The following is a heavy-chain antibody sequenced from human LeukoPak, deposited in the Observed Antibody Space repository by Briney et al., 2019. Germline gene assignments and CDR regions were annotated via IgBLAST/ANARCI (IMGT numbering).Heavy chain of an antibody. CDR1: GFTFSSYE. CDR2: ISSSGTTI. J-gene: IGHJ4*02. CDR3: ARRYCSSTSCLIDY. D-gene: IGHD2-2*01. V-gene: IGHV3-48*03. Sequence: QPGGSLRLSCAASGFTFSSYEMNWVRQAPGKGLKWVSYISSSGTTIYYADSVKGRFTISRDNAKNSLYLQMNSLRAEDTAVYYCARRYCSSTSCLIDYWGQGTLVTVSS.